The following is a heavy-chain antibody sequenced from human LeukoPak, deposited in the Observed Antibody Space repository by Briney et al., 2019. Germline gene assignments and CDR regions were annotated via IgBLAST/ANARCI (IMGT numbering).Heavy chain of an antibody. CDR3: ARDEYDILTGYYLPNWFDP. D-gene: IGHD3-9*01. J-gene: IGHJ5*02. CDR2: LNAGNGNT. V-gene: IGHV1-3*01. Sequence: AASVKVSCKASGYTFTTYAMHWVRQAPGQRLEWMGWLNAGNGNTKYSQKFQGRVTITRDTSASTAYMELRSLRSDDTAVYYCARDEYDILTGYYLPNWFDPWGQGTLVSVSS. CDR1: GYTFTTYA.